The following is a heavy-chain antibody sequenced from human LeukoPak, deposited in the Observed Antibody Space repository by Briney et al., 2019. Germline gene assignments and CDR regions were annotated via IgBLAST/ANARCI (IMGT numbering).Heavy chain of an antibody. D-gene: IGHD6-13*01. CDR1: XYTFTSYD. V-gene: IGHV1-8*01. CDR3: ARGITAGFDY. CDR2: MSPSSSNT. J-gene: IGHJ4*02. Sequence: XKASXYTFTSYDINXVRQATGQGVEWMGWMSPSSSNTGYVQKFQGRVSITWDTSISTAYMELTNLKSEDTAVYYCARGITAGFDYLGQGTLVTVSS.